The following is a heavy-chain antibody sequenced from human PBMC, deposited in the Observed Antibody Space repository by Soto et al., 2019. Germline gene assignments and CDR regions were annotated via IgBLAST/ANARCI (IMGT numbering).Heavy chain of an antibody. D-gene: IGHD3-10*01. V-gene: IGHV4-34*01. CDR2: INHSGST. J-gene: IGHJ4*02. CDR1: GGSFSGYY. Sequence: SETLSLTCAVYGGSFSGYYWSWIRQPPGKGLEWIGEINHSGSTNYNPSLKSRVTISVDTSKNQFSLKLSSVTAADTAVYYCARSSSGSYYNHFDYWGQGTLVTVPS. CDR3: ARSSSGSYYNHFDY.